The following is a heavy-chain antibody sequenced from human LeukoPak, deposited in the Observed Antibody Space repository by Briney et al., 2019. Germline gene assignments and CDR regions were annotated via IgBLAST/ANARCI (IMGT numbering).Heavy chain of an antibody. D-gene: IGHD5-18*01. V-gene: IGHV3-7*03. CDR1: GFTFTTYW. CDR3: TTLRPYIQPR. Sequence: GGSLRLSCAASGFTFTTYWMSWVRQAPGKGLEWVANIKQDGTEKYYVDSVKGRFTISRDNAKNSLYLQMNSLKTEDTAVYYCTTLRPYIQPRWGQGTMVTVSS. CDR2: IKQDGTEK. J-gene: IGHJ3*01.